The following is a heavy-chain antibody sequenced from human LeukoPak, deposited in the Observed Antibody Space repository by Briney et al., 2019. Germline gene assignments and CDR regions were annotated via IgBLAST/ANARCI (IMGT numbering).Heavy chain of an antibody. CDR2: ISYGGRNI. D-gene: IGHD2-2*01. J-gene: IGHJ4*02. V-gene: IGHV3-30*18. Sequence: GKSLRLSGAASGFTFNNYGMHWVRQAPGKGLEWVAVISYGGRNIHYPDSVKGRFTISRDISTDTLWLQMDSLRTEDTAVYYCAKGPLRGTAAAIDYWGQGTLVTVSS. CDR3: AKGPLRGTAAAIDY. CDR1: GFTFNNYG.